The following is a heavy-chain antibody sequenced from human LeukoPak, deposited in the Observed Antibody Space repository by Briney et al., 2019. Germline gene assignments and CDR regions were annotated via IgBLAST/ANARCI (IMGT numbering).Heavy chain of an antibody. CDR2: IYYSGST. Sequence: KTSETLSLTCTVSGGSISSYYWSWIRQPPGEGLEWIGYIYYSGSTNYNPSLKSRVTISVDTSKNQFSLKLSSVTAADTAVYYCARYSIAASPPDYWGQGTLVTVSS. D-gene: IGHD6-6*01. V-gene: IGHV4-59*01. CDR3: ARYSIAASPPDY. CDR1: GGSISSYY. J-gene: IGHJ4*02.